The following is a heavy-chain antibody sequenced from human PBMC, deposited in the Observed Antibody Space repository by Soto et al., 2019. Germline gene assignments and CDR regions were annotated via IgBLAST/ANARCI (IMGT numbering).Heavy chain of an antibody. Sequence: KLQESGPRLVKPSETLSHTCTVSGASINNTSYYWGWIRQSPGKGLEWIGNIYYSGKTYYSPSLKSRVSISVDASRNQLSLRLSSVTAADTAVYYCAREGGSETLQPSYNWLDTCGQGTLVTVSS. D-gene: IGHD6-25*01. CDR3: AREGGSETLQPSYNWLDT. CDR2: IYYSGKT. V-gene: IGHV4-39*02. CDR1: GASINNTSYY. J-gene: IGHJ5*02.